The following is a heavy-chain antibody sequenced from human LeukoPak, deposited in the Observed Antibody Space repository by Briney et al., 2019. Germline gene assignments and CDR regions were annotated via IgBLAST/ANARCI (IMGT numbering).Heavy chain of an antibody. V-gene: IGHV1-69*02. CDR1: GGTFSSYT. J-gene: IGHJ4*02. D-gene: IGHD6-13*01. CDR2: IVPILGIA. CDR3: ARRVAAGFFDY. Sequence: ASVKVSCKASGGTFSSYTISWVRQAPGQGLEWMGRIVPILGIANYAQKFQGRVTITADKSTSTAYMELSSLRSEDTAVYYCARRVAAGFFDYWGQGTLVTVSS.